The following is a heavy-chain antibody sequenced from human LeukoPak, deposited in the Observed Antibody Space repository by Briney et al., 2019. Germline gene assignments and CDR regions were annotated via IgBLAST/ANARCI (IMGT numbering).Heavy chain of an antibody. CDR3: ARIRAPVVVVPAATASDYWYFDL. CDR1: GGFNTHYY. V-gene: IGHV4-59*01. D-gene: IGHD2-2*01. J-gene: IGHJ2*01. CDR2: FYHSGST. Sequence: SETLSLTCSVSGGFNTHYYWSWIRQPPGKGLEWIGYFYHSGSTNYNPSLKSRVTISVDTSKNQFSLKLNSVTAADTAVYYCARIRAPVVVVPAATASDYWYFDLWGRGTLVTVSS.